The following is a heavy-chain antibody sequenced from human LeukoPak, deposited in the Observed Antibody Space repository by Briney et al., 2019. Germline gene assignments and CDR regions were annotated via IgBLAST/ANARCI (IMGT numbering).Heavy chain of an antibody. J-gene: IGHJ6*03. CDR1: GGSISSSSYY. V-gene: IGHV4-39*07. CDR3: ARVDGSGSYPEYYMDV. D-gene: IGHD3-10*01. CDR2: IYYSGST. Sequence: SETLSLTCTVSGGSISSSSYYWGWIRQPPGKGPEWIGSIYYSGSTYYNPSLKSRVTISVDTSKNQFSLKLSSVTAADTAVYYCARVDGSGSYPEYYMDVWGKGTTVTVSS.